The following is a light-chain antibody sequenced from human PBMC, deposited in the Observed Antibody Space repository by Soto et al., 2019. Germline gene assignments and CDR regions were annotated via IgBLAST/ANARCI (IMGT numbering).Light chain of an antibody. CDR3: QQRSNWPIT. V-gene: IGKV3-11*01. Sequence: EFVLTQSQPTLSFSPGERATLSCRASQRVSSTLAGYQQKAGQAPRLLIYDASNRATGIPARFSGSGSGTDFTLTISSLEPEDFAVYYCQQRSNWPITFGQGTRLDIK. CDR1: QRVSST. J-gene: IGKJ5*01. CDR2: DAS.